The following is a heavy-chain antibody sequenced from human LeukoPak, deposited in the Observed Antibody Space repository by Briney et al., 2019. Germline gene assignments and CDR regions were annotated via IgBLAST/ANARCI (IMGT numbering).Heavy chain of an antibody. Sequence: GGSLRLSCAASGFTFNSYEMNWVRQAPGKGLEWVAYINSRASTIYYADSVKGRFTISRDNAKNSLYLQMNSLRAEDTAVYYCARARVLVVVIDYFDYWGQGTLVTVSS. J-gene: IGHJ4*02. V-gene: IGHV3-48*03. CDR2: INSRASTI. D-gene: IGHD3-22*01. CDR3: ARARVLVVVIDYFDY. CDR1: GFTFNSYE.